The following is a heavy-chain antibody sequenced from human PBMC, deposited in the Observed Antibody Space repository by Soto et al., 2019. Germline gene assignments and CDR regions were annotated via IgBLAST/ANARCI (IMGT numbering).Heavy chain of an antibody. CDR2: IWYDGDNK. V-gene: IGHV3-33*01. D-gene: IGHD2-21*02. J-gene: IGHJ6*02. CDR3: ASAYCGGDCSFIYYYGVDV. Sequence: QVQLVESGGGVVQPGRSLRLSCVASRFTFSRYGMHWVRQAPGKGLEWVAVIWYDGDNKYYADSVKGRFTISRDNSKNTLYLQRNSLRAEDTAVYYCASAYCGGDCSFIYYYGVDVWGQGTTVTVSS. CDR1: RFTFSRYG.